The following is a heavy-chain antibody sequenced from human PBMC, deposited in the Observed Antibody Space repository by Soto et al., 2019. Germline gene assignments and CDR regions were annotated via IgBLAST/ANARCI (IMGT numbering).Heavy chain of an antibody. Sequence: EVQLVQSGAEVKKPGESLKISCKGSGYSFTSYWIGWVRQMPGKGLEWMGIIYPGDSDTRYSPSFQGQVTISADKSISTAYLQWSSLKASDTDMYYCARQRGYCRSTSCYEGSSFDYWGQGTLVTVSS. CDR2: IYPGDSDT. CDR1: GYSFTSYW. D-gene: IGHD2-2*01. V-gene: IGHV5-51*01. CDR3: ARQRGYCRSTSCYEGSSFDY. J-gene: IGHJ4*02.